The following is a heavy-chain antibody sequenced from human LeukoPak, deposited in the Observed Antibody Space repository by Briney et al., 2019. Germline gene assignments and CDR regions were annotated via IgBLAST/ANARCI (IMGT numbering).Heavy chain of an antibody. CDR3: ARGKTGDYWVY. D-gene: IGHD1-14*01. J-gene: IGHJ4*02. CDR1: GGTFSSYA. CDR2: IIPIFGTA. Sequence: GASVKVSCKASGGTFSSYAISWVRQAPGQGLEWMGGIIPIFGTANYAQKFQGRVTITADKSTSTAYMELSSLRSEDTAVYYCARGKTGDYWVYWGQGTLVTVSS. V-gene: IGHV1-69*06.